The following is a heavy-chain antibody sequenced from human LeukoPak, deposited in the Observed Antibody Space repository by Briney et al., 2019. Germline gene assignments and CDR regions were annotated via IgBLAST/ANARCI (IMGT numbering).Heavy chain of an antibody. CDR2: IWYDGSNK. Sequence: GGSLRLSCAASGFTFSGKWMHWVRQAPGKGLEWVAVIWYDGSNKYYADSVKGRFTISRDNSKNTLYLQMNSLRAEDTAVYYCARDTRTYYDFWSGPSYYFDYWGQGTLVTVSS. J-gene: IGHJ4*02. CDR1: GFTFSGKW. CDR3: ARDTRTYYDFWSGPSYYFDY. D-gene: IGHD3-3*01. V-gene: IGHV3-33*08.